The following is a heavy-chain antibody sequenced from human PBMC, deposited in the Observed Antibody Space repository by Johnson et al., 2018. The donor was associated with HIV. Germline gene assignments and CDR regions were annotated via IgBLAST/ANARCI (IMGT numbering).Heavy chain of an antibody. CDR3: ARARYDYVWGSYRFDAFDI. J-gene: IGHJ3*02. Sequence: MLLVESGGGLVQPGGSLRLSCAASGFTFSSYDMHWVRQATGKGLEWVSAIGTAGDTYYPGSVKGRFTISRENAKNSLYLQMNSLRAEDTAVYYCARARYDYVWGSYRFDAFDIWGQGTMVTVSS. D-gene: IGHD3-16*02. CDR1: GFTFSSYD. CDR2: IGTAGDT. V-gene: IGHV3-13*01.